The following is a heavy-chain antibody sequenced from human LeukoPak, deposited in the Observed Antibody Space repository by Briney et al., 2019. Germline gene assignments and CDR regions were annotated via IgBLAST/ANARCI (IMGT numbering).Heavy chain of an antibody. Sequence: SGGSLRLSCAASGFTFSSYAMHWVRQAPGKGLEWVAVISYDKSHKYYADSVKGRFTISRDNSKNTLYLQMNSLRAEDTAVYYCARVYYDGVPYWYFDLWGRGTLVTVSS. CDR2: ISYDKSHK. CDR3: ARVYYDGVPYWYFDL. J-gene: IGHJ2*01. D-gene: IGHD3-22*01. V-gene: IGHV3-30*04. CDR1: GFTFSSYA.